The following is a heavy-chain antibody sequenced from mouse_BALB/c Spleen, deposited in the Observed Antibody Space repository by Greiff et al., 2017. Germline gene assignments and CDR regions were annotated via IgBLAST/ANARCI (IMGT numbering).Heavy chain of an antibody. CDR2: ILPGSGST. CDR3: ALSDEDFDY. CDR1: GYTFSSYW. V-gene: IGHV1-9*01. J-gene: IGHJ2*01. Sequence: VQLQQSGAELMKPGASVQISCKATGYTFSSYWIEWVKQRPGHGLEWIGEILPGSGSTNYNEKFKGKATFTADTSSNTAYMQLSSLTSEDSAVYYCALSDEDFDYWGQGTTLTVSS.